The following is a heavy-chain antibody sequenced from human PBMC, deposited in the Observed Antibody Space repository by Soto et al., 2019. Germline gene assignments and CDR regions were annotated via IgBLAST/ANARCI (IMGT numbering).Heavy chain of an antibody. Sequence: QVQLVQSGAEVKKPGASVTVSCKASGYTFTSYDINWVRQATGQGLEWMGWMNPNSGNTGYAQKFQCRVAMTRNTSIRKAYMELSSLRSEDMAVYYCARGIHSSSWYSGWFDPWGQGTLFTVSS. CDR3: ARGIHSSSWYSGWFDP. D-gene: IGHD6-13*01. J-gene: IGHJ5*02. CDR1: GYTFTSYD. CDR2: MNPNSGNT. V-gene: IGHV1-8*01.